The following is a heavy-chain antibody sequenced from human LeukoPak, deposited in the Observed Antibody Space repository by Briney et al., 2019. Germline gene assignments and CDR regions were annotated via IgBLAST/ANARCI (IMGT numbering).Heavy chain of an antibody. V-gene: IGHV3-48*01. CDR2: ISSGSGTI. Sequence: PGGSLRLSCAASGFTFSSYSMNWVRQAPGKGLEWVSYISSGSGTIYYADSVKGRFTISRDNAKSSLYLQMNSLRAEDTAVYYCARGLDYWGQGTLVTVSS. CDR1: GFTFSSYS. J-gene: IGHJ4*02. CDR3: ARGLDY.